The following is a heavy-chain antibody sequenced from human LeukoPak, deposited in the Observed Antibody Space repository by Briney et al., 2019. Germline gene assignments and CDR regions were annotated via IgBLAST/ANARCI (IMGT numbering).Heavy chain of an antibody. CDR3: AKVEGYMVRGSVDV. D-gene: IGHD3-10*01. V-gene: IGHV3-23*01. J-gene: IGHJ6*02. CDR1: GFTFSSYA. CDR2: ISGSGGST. Sequence: GGSLRLSCAASGFTFSSYAMSWVRQAPGKGLEWVSAISGSGGSTYYADSVKGRFTISRDNSKNTLYLQMNSLRAEDTVVYYCAKVEGYMVRGSVDVWGQGTTVTVSS.